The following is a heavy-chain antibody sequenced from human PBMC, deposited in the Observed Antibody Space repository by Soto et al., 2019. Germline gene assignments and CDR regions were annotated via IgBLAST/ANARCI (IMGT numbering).Heavy chain of an antibody. Sequence: ASATLSLTCTVSGGSISSYYWRWIRQPPGKGLAWIGYIYYSGSTNYHPSLKSRVTISVDTSKNQFSLKLSSVTAADTAVYYCARAVATGGFWFDPWGQGTLVTVSS. CDR2: IYYSGST. D-gene: IGHD5-12*01. V-gene: IGHV4-59*01. J-gene: IGHJ5*02. CDR1: GGSISSYY. CDR3: ARAVATGGFWFDP.